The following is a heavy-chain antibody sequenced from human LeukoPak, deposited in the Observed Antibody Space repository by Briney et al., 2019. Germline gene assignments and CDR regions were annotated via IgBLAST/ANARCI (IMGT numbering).Heavy chain of an antibody. Sequence: PGGSLRLSCSASGFTFGSYAMSWVRQAPGKGLEGVSAISGSGGSTYYADSVKGRFTNSRDNSKNTLYLQMNSLRAGDTAVYYCAKGLGSGSYDYYGMDVWGQGTTVTVSS. J-gene: IGHJ6*02. D-gene: IGHD3-10*01. V-gene: IGHV3-23*01. CDR2: ISGSGGST. CDR3: AKGLGSGSYDYYGMDV. CDR1: GFTFGSYA.